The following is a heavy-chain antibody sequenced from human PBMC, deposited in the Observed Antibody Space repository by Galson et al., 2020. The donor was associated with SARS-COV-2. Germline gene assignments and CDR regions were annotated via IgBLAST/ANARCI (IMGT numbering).Heavy chain of an antibody. D-gene: IGHD2-15*01. CDR1: GYTFTGYY. Sequence: ASVKVSCKASGYTFTGYYINWVRQAPGQGLEWMGWINPNSGGPNYAQKFQGRVTMTRDTSISTAYMELSRLRSDDTAVYYCAREYVARGWFDPWGQGTLVTVSS. CDR3: AREYVARGWFDP. V-gene: IGHV1-2*02. J-gene: IGHJ5*02. CDR2: INPNSGGP.